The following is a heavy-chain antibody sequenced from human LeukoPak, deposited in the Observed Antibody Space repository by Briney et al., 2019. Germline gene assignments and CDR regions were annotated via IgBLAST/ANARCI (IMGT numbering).Heavy chain of an antibody. J-gene: IGHJ5*02. Sequence: LGESLKISCKGSRHSFTTYWIGWVRQMPGKGLEWMGIIYPGDSDTRYSPSFQGQVTISADKSISTAYLQWSSLKASDTAMYYCARSPSAFGGSYFGNWFDPWGQGTLVTVSS. CDR1: RHSFTTYW. V-gene: IGHV5-51*01. CDR3: ARSPSAFGGSYFGNWFDP. D-gene: IGHD1-26*01. CDR2: IYPGDSDT.